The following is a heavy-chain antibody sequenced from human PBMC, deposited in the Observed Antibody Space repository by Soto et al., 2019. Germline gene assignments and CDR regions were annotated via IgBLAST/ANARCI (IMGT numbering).Heavy chain of an antibody. Sequence: GSLRLSCAASGFTFSDYYMSWIRQAPGKGLEWVSYISSSSSYTNYADSVKGRFTISRDNAKNSLYLQMNSLRAEDTAVYYCAKGQLERGYYYYGMDVWGQGTTVTVSS. J-gene: IGHJ6*02. CDR2: ISSSSSYT. CDR3: AKGQLERGYYYYGMDV. CDR1: GFTFSDYY. V-gene: IGHV3-11*03. D-gene: IGHD1-1*01.